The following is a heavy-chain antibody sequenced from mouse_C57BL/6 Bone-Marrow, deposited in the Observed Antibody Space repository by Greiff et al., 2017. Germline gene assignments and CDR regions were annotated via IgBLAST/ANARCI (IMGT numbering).Heavy chain of an antibody. V-gene: IGHV7-1*01. D-gene: IGHD1-1*02. J-gene: IGHJ4*01. CDR3: ARTYGPYAMDY. CDR1: GFTFSDFY. CDR2: SRNKANDYTT. Sequence: EVKLVESGGGLVQSGRSLRLSCATSGFTFSDFYMEWVRQAPGKGLEWIAASRNKANDYTTEYSASVKGRFIVSRDTSQSILYLQMNALRAEDTAIYYSARTYGPYAMDYWGQGTSVTVTA.